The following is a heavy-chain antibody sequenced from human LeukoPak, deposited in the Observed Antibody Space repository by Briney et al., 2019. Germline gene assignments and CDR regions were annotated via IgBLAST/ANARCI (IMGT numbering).Heavy chain of an antibody. J-gene: IGHJ4*02. Sequence: ASVKVSCKASGYTFTGYYMHWVRQAPGQGLERMGWINPNSGGTNYAQKFQGRVTMTRDTSISTAYMELSRLRSDDTAVYYCKLSVRFWHGDYFDYWGQGTLVTVSS. D-gene: IGHD3-3*01. V-gene: IGHV1-2*02. CDR3: KLSVRFWHGDYFDY. CDR2: INPNSGGT. CDR1: GYTFTGYY.